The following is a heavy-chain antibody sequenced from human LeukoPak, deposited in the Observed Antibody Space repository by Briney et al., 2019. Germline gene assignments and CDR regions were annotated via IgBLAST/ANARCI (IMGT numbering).Heavy chain of an antibody. CDR2: IYYSGST. J-gene: IGHJ4*02. CDR1: GGSISSSSYY. D-gene: IGHD5-24*01. CDR3: ASVEMATSC. V-gene: IGHV4-39*01. Sequence: KPSETLSLTCTLSGGSISSSSYYWGWIRQPPGKGLEWIGTIYYSGSTYYNPSLKSRVTISVDTSKNQFSLKLSSVTAADTAVYYCASVEMATSCWGQGTLVTVSS.